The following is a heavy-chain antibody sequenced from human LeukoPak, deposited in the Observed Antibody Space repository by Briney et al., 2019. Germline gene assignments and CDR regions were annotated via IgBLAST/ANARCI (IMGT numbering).Heavy chain of an antibody. J-gene: IGHJ3*02. CDR1: SDSISNYY. D-gene: IGHD3-22*01. V-gene: IGHV4-59*13. Sequence: SETLSLTCTVSSDSISNYYWSWIRQPPGKGLEWFAYIYYTGSANYNPSLKSRVTISVDTSKNQFSLKLNSVTAADTAVYYCARHHYDSTHDAFYIWGQGTMVTVSS. CDR3: ARHHYDSTHDAFYI. CDR2: IYYTGSA.